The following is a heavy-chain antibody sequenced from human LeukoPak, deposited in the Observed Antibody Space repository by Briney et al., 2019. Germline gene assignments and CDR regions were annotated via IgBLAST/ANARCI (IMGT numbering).Heavy chain of an antibody. CDR2: IYTSGST. J-gene: IGHJ6*02. CDR1: GGSISSYY. CDR3: ARGEEGLPYGSGSYYNFYYYYGMDV. D-gene: IGHD3-10*01. V-gene: IGHV4-4*07. Sequence: SETLSLTCTVSGGSISSYYWSWIRQPAGKGLEWIGRIYTSGSTNYNPSLKGRVTMSVDTSKNQFSLKLSSVTAADTAVYYCARGEEGLPYGSGSYYNFYYYYGMDVWGQGTTVTVSS.